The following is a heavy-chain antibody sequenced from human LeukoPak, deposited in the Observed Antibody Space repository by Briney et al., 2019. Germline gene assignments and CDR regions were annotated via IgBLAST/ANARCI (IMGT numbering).Heavy chain of an antibody. CDR1: GFTFSRYW. V-gene: IGHV3-7*01. CDR3: AREVHEYQLLNNWFDP. CDR2: IKKDGREK. Sequence: GGSLRLSCAASGFTFSRYWMSWVRQAPGKGLEWVANIKKDGREKYYVDSVEGRFTISRDNAKNSLYLQMNSLRAEDTAVYYCAREVHEYQLLNNWFDPWGQGTLVTVSS. D-gene: IGHD2-2*01. J-gene: IGHJ5*02.